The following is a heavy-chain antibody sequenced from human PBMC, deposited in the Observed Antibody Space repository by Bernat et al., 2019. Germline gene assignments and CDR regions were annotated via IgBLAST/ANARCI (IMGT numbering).Heavy chain of an antibody. J-gene: IGHJ3*02. CDR1: GFTFSSYA. Sequence: QVQLVESGGGVVQPGRSLRLSCAASGFTFSSYAMHWVRQAPGKGLEWVAVISYDGSNKYYADSVKGRFTISRDNSKNTLYLQMNSLRAEDTAVYYWAKDKGSSVGYRSGCDNWGQGTMVTVSS. CDR2: ISYDGSNK. V-gene: IGHV3-30*01. CDR3: AKDKGSSVGYRSGCDN. D-gene: IGHD3-10*01.